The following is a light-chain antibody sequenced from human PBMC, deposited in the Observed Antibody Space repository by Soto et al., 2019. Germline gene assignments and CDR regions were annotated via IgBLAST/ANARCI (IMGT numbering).Light chain of an antibody. V-gene: IGKV3-15*01. J-gene: IGKJ1*01. Sequence: EIVMTQSPATLSVSPGERATLSCRASQSVSSNLAWYQQKPGQAPRLLIYGASTRATGIPARFSGSGSGPEYNLTISSLQSEDVAVSDCQQYNNWPPWTFGQGTKVEIK. CDR3: QQYNNWPPWT. CDR2: GAS. CDR1: QSVSSN.